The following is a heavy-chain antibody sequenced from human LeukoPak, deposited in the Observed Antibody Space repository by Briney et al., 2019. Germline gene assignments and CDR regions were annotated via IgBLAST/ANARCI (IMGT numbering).Heavy chain of an antibody. D-gene: IGHD3-16*01. V-gene: IGHV3-23*01. CDR2: ISGSGGST. CDR1: GFTFSSYG. J-gene: IGHJ4*02. CDR3: AKGGRKYDYVWGSDDY. Sequence: GGSLRLSCAASGFTFSSYGMSWVRQAPGKGLEWVSAISGSGGSTYYADSVKGRFTITRDDSKNTLYLQMNSLRAEDTAVYYCAKGGRKYDYVWGSDDYWGQGTLVTVSS.